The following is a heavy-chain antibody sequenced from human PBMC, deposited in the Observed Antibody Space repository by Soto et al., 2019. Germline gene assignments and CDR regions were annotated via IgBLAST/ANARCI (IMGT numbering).Heavy chain of an antibody. J-gene: IGHJ4*02. D-gene: IGHD5-18*01. V-gene: IGHV4-59*01. CDR2: IYYSGST. CDR3: AREGMGSVDTAFDY. CDR1: GGSISSYY. Sequence: SETLSLTCTVSGGSISSYYWSWIRQPPGKGLEWIGYIYYSGSTNYNPSLKSRVTISVDTSKNQFSLKLSSVTAADTAVYYCAREGMGSVDTAFDYWGQGTLVTVSS.